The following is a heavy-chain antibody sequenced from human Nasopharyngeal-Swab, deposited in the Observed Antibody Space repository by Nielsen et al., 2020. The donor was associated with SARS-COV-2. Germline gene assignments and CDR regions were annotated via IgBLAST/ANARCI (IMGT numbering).Heavy chain of an antibody. Sequence: GESLKISCVVSQFAFGNYWMSWVRQAPGKGPEWVANIKQDGSEKYYVDSVKDRFTISRDNAKNSLYLQMNSLRAEDTAVYFCARDPPSTGDYYFDHWGQGTLVTVSS. CDR3: ARDPPSTGDYYFDH. CDR2: IKQDGSEK. J-gene: IGHJ4*02. V-gene: IGHV3-7*01. CDR1: QFAFGNYW. D-gene: IGHD7-27*01.